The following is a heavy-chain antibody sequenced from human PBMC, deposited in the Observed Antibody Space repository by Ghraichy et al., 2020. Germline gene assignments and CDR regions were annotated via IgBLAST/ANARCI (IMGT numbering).Heavy chain of an antibody. CDR1: GLTFGNYW. V-gene: IGHV3-74*01. D-gene: IGHD3-22*01. CDR3: GRGSYDRHLDF. J-gene: IGHJ4*02. CDR2: IKSDGSSP. Sequence: GESLNISCAASGLTFGNYWMHWVRQVPGKGLLWVSRIKSDGSSPVYADSVRGRFTISRDNFKNTLYLQMDSLRADDTAVYYCGRGSYDRHLDFWGQGTLVTVSS.